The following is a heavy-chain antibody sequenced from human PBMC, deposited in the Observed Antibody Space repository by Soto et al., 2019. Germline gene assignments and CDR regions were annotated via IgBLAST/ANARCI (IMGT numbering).Heavy chain of an antibody. J-gene: IGHJ6*02. D-gene: IGHD4-4*01. CDR1: GDSISSGHW. V-gene: IGHV4-4*02. CDR3: ASQSYSRPMDV. CDR2: MYHSGST. Sequence: QVQLQESGPGLVKPSGTLSLTCAVSGDSISSGHWWNWVRLPPGKGLEWIGEMYHSGSTNCNPSLKSRVTVSVDQSKNQFSLELRSVTAADTAVYYCASQSYSRPMDVWGQGTTVTVSS.